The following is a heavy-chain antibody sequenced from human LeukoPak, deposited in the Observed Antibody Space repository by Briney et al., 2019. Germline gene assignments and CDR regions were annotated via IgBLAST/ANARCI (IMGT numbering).Heavy chain of an antibody. J-gene: IGHJ4*02. CDR1: GFTFRSYS. CDR3: ARDVDSSGWYPFDY. CDR2: ISSSSSYI. Sequence: GGSLRLSCAASGFTFRSYSMNWVRQAPGKGLEWVSSISSSSSYIYYADSVKGRFTISRDNAKNSLYLQMNSLRAEDTAVYYCARDVDSSGWYPFDYWGQGTLVTVSS. V-gene: IGHV3-21*01. D-gene: IGHD6-19*01.